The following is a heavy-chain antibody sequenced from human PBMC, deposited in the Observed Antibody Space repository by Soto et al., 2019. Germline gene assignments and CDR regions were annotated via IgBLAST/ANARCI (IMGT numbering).Heavy chain of an antibody. CDR2: IIPILGIA. J-gene: IGHJ5*02. Sequence: QVQLVQSGAEVKKPGSSVKVSCKASGGTFSSYTISWVRQAPGQGLEWMGRIIPILGIANYAQKFQGRVTITADKAPSTAYMELSSLRSEDTAVYYCARDVSGWKLTNWFDPWGQGTLVTVSS. V-gene: IGHV1-69*08. CDR1: GGTFSSYT. CDR3: ARDVSGWKLTNWFDP. D-gene: IGHD6-25*01.